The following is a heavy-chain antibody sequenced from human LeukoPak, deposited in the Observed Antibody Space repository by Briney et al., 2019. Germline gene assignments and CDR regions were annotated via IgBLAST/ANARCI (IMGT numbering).Heavy chain of an antibody. J-gene: IGHJ3*02. CDR2: IYSSGST. V-gene: IGHV4-61*02. D-gene: IGHD2-2*01. CDR3: ARGRIGYCGSTSCPGTFDI. Sequence: ASETLSLTCTVSGGSLSSGTYYWSWIRQPAGEGLEWIGRIYSSGSTNYNPSLKSRVTISVDTSKNQFSLKLSSMTAADTAVYYCARGRIGYCGSTSCPGTFDIWGQGTMVTVSS. CDR1: GGSLSSGTYY.